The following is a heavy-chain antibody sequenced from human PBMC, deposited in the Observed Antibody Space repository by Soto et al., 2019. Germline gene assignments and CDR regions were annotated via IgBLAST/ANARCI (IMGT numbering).Heavy chain of an antibody. CDR1: GFTFSSYA. V-gene: IGHV3-23*01. Sequence: EVQLLESGGGLVQPGGSLRLSCAASGFTFSSYAMSWVRQAPGKGLEWVSAINGSGGSTYYADSVKGRFTISRDNSKNTLYLQMNSLRAEDTAVYYCAKSSERWLQSFDYWGQGTLVTVSS. CDR3: AKSSERWLQSFDY. CDR2: INGSGGST. D-gene: IGHD5-12*01. J-gene: IGHJ4*02.